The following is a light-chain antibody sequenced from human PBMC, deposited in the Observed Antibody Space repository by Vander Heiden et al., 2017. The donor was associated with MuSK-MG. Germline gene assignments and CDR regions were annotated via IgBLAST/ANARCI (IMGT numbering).Light chain of an antibody. Sequence: EIALTQSPAPLSLSPGERATLSCRASQSVSSSYLAWYQQKPGQAPRLLIYGASSRATGIPDRFSGSGSGTDFTLTISRLEPEDFAVYYCQQYGSSPLYTFGQGTKLEIK. CDR2: GAS. J-gene: IGKJ2*01. V-gene: IGKV3-20*01. CDR1: QSVSSSY. CDR3: QQYGSSPLYT.